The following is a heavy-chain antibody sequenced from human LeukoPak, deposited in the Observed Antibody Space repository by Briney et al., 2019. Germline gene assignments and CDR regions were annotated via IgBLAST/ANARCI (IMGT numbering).Heavy chain of an antibody. V-gene: IGHV7-4-1*02. D-gene: IGHD6-13*01. CDR2: INTNTGNP. J-gene: IGHJ4*02. CDR3: ARGYSSSWYANSFDY. Sequence: ASVTVSFKASGYTFTSYAMNWVRQAPGQGREWMGWINTNTGNPTYAQGFTGRFVFSLDTSVSTAYLQISSLKAEDTAVYHCARGYSSSWYANSFDYWGQGTLVTVSS. CDR1: GYTFTSYA.